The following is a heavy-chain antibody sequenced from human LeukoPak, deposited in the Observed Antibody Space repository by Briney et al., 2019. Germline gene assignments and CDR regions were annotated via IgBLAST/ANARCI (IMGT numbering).Heavy chain of an antibody. CDR3: ARAGYCSGGSSYGSDY. Sequence: GGSLRLSCAASGFTFSSYGMHWVRQAPGKGLEWVAAIWYDGSIQYYADSVKGRFTISGDNSKNTLYLQMDSLRAEDTAVYYCARAGYCSGGSSYGSDYWGQGTLVSASS. V-gene: IGHV3-33*01. CDR2: IWYDGSIQ. J-gene: IGHJ4*02. CDR1: GFTFSSYG. D-gene: IGHD2-15*01.